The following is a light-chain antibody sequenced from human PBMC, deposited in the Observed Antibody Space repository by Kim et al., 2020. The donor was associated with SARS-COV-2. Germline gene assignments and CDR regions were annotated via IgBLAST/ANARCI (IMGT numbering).Light chain of an antibody. CDR3: CSYAGSYTWV. V-gene: IGLV2-11*01. CDR1: SSDVGCYNY. Sequence: GQSVNISCTGTSSDVGCYNYVSWYQQHPGKAPKLMIYDVSKRPSGVPDRFSGSKSGNTASLTISGLQAEDEADYYCCSYAGSYTWVFGGGTQLTVL. CDR2: DVS. J-gene: IGLJ3*02.